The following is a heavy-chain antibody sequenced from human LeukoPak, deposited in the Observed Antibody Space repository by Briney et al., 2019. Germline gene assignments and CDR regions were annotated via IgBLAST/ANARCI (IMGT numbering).Heavy chain of an antibody. CDR2: ISAYNGNT. V-gene: IGHV1-18*01. D-gene: IGHD3-22*01. CDR1: GYTFTSYG. Sequence: PSASVMVSCKASGYTFTSYGISWVRQAPGQGLEWMGWISAYNGNTNYAQKLQGRVTMTTDTSTSTAYMELRSLRSDDTAVYYCARDRYYDSSGYSQRDAFDIWGQGTMVTVSS. CDR3: ARDRYYDSSGYSQRDAFDI. J-gene: IGHJ3*02.